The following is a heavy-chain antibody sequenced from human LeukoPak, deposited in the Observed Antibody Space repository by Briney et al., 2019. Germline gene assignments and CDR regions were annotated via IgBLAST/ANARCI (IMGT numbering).Heavy chain of an antibody. CDR1: GGSISTYY. CDR3: ARAGGSGNYYQYRENYYYMDV. V-gene: IGHV4-59*01. D-gene: IGHD3-10*01. J-gene: IGHJ6*03. CDR2: FYYSGST. Sequence: SETLSLTCTVSGGSISTYYWSWIWQPPGKGLEWIGYFYYSGSTNYNPSLKSRVTISVDTSKNQFSLKLSSVTAADTAVYYCARAGGSGNYYQYRENYYYMDVWGKGTTVTVSS.